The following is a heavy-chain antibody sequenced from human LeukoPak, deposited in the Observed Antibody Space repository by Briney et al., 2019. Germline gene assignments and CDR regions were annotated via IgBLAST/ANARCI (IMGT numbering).Heavy chain of an antibody. CDR2: IYYSGST. J-gene: IGHJ4*02. CDR3: ASTDILTGYSIDY. D-gene: IGHD3-9*01. CDR1: GGSISSGGYY. V-gene: IGHV4-31*03. Sequence: PSQTLSLTCTVSGGSISSGGYYWSWIRQHPGKGLEWIGYIYYSGSTYYNPSLKSRVTISVDTSKNQFSLKLSSVTAADTAVYYCASTDILTGYSIDYWGQGTLVTVPS.